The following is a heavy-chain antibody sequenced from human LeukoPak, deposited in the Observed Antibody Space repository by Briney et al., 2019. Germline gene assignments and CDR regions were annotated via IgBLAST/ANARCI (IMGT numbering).Heavy chain of an antibody. CDR1: GGSISSYY. CDR3: ARDRVEPGYCSSTSCYTYFDY. CDR2: IYYSGST. V-gene: IGHV4-59*12. Sequence: KPSETLSLTCTVSGGSISSYYWSWIRQPPGKGLEWIGYIYYSGSTNYNPSLKSRVTMSVDTSKNQFSLKLSSVTAADTAVYYCARDRVEPGYCSSTSCYTYFDYWGQGTLVTVSS. D-gene: IGHD2-2*02. J-gene: IGHJ4*02.